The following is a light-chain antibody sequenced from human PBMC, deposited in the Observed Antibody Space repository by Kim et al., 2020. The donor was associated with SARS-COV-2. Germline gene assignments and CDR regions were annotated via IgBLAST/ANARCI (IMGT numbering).Light chain of an antibody. J-gene: IGKJ2*01. CDR3: QHYDNFPYT. V-gene: IGKV1-33*01. Sequence: DIQMTQSPSSLSASVGDRVTITCQASQDITNFLNWYQQRPGKAPKLLMYDASILESGVPSRFSGSGYGTHFILTINDLHPEDIATYYCQHYDNFPYTFGPGTKLEI. CDR1: QDITNF. CDR2: DAS.